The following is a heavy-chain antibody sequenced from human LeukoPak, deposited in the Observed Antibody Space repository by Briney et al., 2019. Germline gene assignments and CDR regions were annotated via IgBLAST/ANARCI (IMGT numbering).Heavy chain of an antibody. CDR3: ARQTYCSGGTCYDY. V-gene: IGHV5-10-1*01. CDR2: IDPSDSYT. D-gene: IGHD2-15*01. J-gene: IGHJ4*02. CDR1: GYSFTSYW. Sequence: GESLKISCEGSGYSFTSYWISWVRQMPGKGLEWMGRIDPSDSYTKYSPSFQGHVSISADKSINTAYLQWSSLKASDTAMYYCARQTYCSGGTCYDYWGQGTLVTVSS.